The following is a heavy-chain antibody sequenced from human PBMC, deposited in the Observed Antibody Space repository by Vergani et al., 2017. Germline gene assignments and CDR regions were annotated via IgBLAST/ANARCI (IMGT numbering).Heavy chain of an antibody. CDR2: IYHSGGV. CDR1: GGSITSSSYY. V-gene: IGHV4-39*01. J-gene: IGHJ4*02. CDR3: ARTESFILRYFHWAL. D-gene: IGHD3-9*01. Sequence: QLHLQESGPGLVKPSETLSLTCTVSGGSITSSSYYWGWIGQPPGKGLVWIGNIYHSGGVYYNPSLKGRVTISVDTSKNLFSLEVTSVTAAYTAIYFCARTESFILRYFHWALWGQGTLVTVSS.